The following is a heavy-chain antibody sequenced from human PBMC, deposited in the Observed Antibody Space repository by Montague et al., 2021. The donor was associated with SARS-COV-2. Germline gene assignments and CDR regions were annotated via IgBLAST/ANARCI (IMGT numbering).Heavy chain of an antibody. D-gene: IGHD3-9*01. CDR2: IDWXDEK. V-gene: IGHV2-70*04. CDR3: ARSYYDILTAYYTPFDY. J-gene: IGHJ4*02. Sequence: PALAKPTQTLTLTCTFSGFSLSTSGMRASWIRQPPGKALERLARIDWXDEKFYSTSLKTRLTISKDTSKNQVVLTMTNMDPVDTATYYCARSYYDILTAYYTPFDYWGQGTLVTVSS. CDR1: GFSLSTSGMR.